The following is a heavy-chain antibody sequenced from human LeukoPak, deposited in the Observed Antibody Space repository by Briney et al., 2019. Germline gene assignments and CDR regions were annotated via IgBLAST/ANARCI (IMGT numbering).Heavy chain of an antibody. CDR3: ARDYIAVAGTALFAN. CDR2: INHSGST. CDR1: GGSFSGYY. J-gene: IGHJ4*02. Sequence: PSETLSLTCAVYGGSFSGYYWSWIRQPPGKGLEWIGEINHSGSTNYNPSLKSRVTISVDTSKNQFSLKLSSVTAADTAVYYCARDYIAVAGTALFANWGQGTLVTVSS. D-gene: IGHD6-19*01. V-gene: IGHV4-34*01.